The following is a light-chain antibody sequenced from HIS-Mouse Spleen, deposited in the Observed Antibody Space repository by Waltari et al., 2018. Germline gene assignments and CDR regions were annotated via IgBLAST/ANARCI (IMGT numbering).Light chain of an antibody. CDR3: QQYYSTPLT. CDR1: QIVLYSSNNKNY. Sequence: DIVMTQSPDSLAVSLGERATINCKSSQIVLYSSNNKNYLAWYQQKPGQPPKLLIYWASTRESGVPDRFSGSGSGTDFTLTISSLQAEDVAVYYCQQYYSTPLTFGGETKVEIK. V-gene: IGKV4-1*01. J-gene: IGKJ4*01. CDR2: WAS.